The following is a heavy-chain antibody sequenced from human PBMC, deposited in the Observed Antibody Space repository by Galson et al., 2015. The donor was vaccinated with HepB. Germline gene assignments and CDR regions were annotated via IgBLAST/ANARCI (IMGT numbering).Heavy chain of an antibody. J-gene: IGHJ6*02. Sequence: SVKVSCKASGGSFSFYGVAWVRQAPGQGLEWMGSFIPRFGITNYAQKFQGRLTITADESTNTAYVELSSLRAEDAARYYCARQRATEGMDVWGHGTTVTVSS. CDR2: FIPRFGIT. D-gene: IGHD5-24*01. CDR1: GGSFSFYG. V-gene: IGHV1-69*13. CDR3: ARQRATEGMDV.